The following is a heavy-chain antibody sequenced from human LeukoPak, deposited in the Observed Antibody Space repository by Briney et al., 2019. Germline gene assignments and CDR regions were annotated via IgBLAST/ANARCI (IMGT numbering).Heavy chain of an antibody. D-gene: IGHD3-10*01. J-gene: IGHJ4*02. CDR3: ARGLFASGSYYNFFDY. CDR1: GFTVSSKY. V-gene: IGHV3-66*01. Sequence: QPGGSLRLCRAASGFTVSSKYMSWVRQAPGKGLEWVSVIFNGGSTYYADSVKGRFTISTDNSKNMLYLQMNSLRAEDTAVYYCARGLFASGSYYNFFDYWAQGTLVTVSS. CDR2: IFNGGST.